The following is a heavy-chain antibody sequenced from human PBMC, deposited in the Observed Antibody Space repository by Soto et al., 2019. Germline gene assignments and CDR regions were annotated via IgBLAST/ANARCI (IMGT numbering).Heavy chain of an antibody. CDR2: IIPIFGTA. CDR1: GCTFSSYA. V-gene: IGHV1-69*01. Sequence: QVQLVQSGAEVKKPGSSVKVSCKASGCTFSSYAISWVRQAPGQGLEWMGGIIPIFGTANYAQKFQGRVTITADESTSTAYMELSSLRSEDTAVYYCARVRDSSGWYLYYGMDVWGQGTTVTVSS. D-gene: IGHD6-19*01. CDR3: ARVRDSSGWYLYYGMDV. J-gene: IGHJ6*02.